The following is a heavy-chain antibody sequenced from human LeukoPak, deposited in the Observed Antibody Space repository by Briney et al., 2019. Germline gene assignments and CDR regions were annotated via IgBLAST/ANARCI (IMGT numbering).Heavy chain of an antibody. CDR2: ISYDGSNK. CDR1: GFTFSSYG. J-gene: IGHJ4*02. CDR3: ARERGGYYFDY. V-gene: IGHV3-30*03. Sequence: PGGSLRLSCAASGFTFSSYGMHWVRQAPGKGPEWVAVISYDGSNKYYADSVKGRFTISRDNSKNTLYLQMNSLRAEDTAVYYCARERGGYYFDYWGQGTLVTVSS. D-gene: IGHD3-16*01.